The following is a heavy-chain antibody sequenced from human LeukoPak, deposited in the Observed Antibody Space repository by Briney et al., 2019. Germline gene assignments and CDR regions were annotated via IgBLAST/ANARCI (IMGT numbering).Heavy chain of an antibody. Sequence: SETLSLTCTVSGGSISSYYWSWIRQPPGKGLEWIGYIYYSGSTNYNPSLKSRVTISVDTSKNQLSLKLSSVTAADTAVYYCARTDQYQLLFPQRTDYYMDVWGKGTTVTISS. CDR2: IYYSGST. CDR3: ARTDQYQLLFPQRTDYYMDV. CDR1: GGSISSYY. D-gene: IGHD2-2*01. V-gene: IGHV4-59*01. J-gene: IGHJ6*03.